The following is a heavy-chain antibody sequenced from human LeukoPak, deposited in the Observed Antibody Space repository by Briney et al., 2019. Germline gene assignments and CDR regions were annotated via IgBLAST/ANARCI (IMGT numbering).Heavy chain of an antibody. CDR1: GFTFTDYW. CDR3: ARGQTLTF. CDR2: INQDGSKK. Sequence: GGSLRLSCTTSGFTFTDYWMTWVRQAPGKGLEWVANINQDGSKKFYVDSVKGRFTLSRDNAKNALYLQMNSLRAEDTGVYFCARGQTLTFWGQGTLVTASS. J-gene: IGHJ4*02. V-gene: IGHV3-7*01.